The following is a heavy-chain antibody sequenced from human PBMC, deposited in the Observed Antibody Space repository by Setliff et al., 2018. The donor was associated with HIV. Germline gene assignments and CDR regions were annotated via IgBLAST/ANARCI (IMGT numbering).Heavy chain of an antibody. CDR2: IKSKTDGGTT. J-gene: IGHJ3*02. CDR3: TTVSPNYDILTGSANDAFDI. V-gene: IGHV3-15*01. CDR1: GSTFSTLW. Sequence: GGSLRLSCVASGSTFSTLWMSWVRQAPGKGLEWVGLIKSKTDGGTTDYAAPVKGRFTISRDDSKNTLYLQMNSLKTEDTAVYYCTTVSPNYDILTGSANDAFDIWGQGTMVTVSS. D-gene: IGHD3-9*01.